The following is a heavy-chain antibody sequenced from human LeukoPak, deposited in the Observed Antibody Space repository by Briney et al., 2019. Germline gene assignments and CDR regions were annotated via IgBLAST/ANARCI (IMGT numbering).Heavy chain of an antibody. CDR2: IRSKANSYAT. Sequence: GGSLRLSCAASGFTFSGSAMHWVRQASGKGLEWVGRIRSKANSYATAYAASVEGRFTISRDDSKNTAYLQMNSLKTEDTAVYYCTRTVPNAFDIWGQGTMVTVSS. CDR3: TRTVPNAFDI. V-gene: IGHV3-73*01. CDR1: GFTFSGSA. J-gene: IGHJ3*02. D-gene: IGHD3-10*01.